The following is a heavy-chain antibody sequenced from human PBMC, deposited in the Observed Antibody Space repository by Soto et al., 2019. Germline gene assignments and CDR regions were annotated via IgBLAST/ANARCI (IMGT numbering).Heavy chain of an antibody. CDR3: ARDTYGDTYYFDY. Sequence: QVQLQESGPGLVKPSQTLSLTCTVSGGSISSGAYYWSWVRQPPGKGLEWIGYIYYSGSTYYNPSLQSRVTISVDTSKNQFSLKLSSVTATDTAVYYCARDTYGDTYYFDYWGQGTLVTVSS. D-gene: IGHD4-17*01. CDR2: IYYSGST. J-gene: IGHJ4*02. CDR1: GGSISSGAYY. V-gene: IGHV4-30-4*01.